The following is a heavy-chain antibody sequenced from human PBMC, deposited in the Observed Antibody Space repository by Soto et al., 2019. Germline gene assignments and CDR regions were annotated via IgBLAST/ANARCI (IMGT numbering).Heavy chain of an antibody. Sequence: SVKVSCKASGGTFSSHATSWVRRAPGQGLEWMGGIIPIFGTANYAQKFQGRVTITADESTSTAYMELSSLRSEDTAVYYCARVSNGSGWYDLVPWGQGSLVTVXS. D-gene: IGHD6-19*01. J-gene: IGHJ5*02. CDR1: GGTFSSHA. V-gene: IGHV1-69*13. CDR2: IIPIFGTA. CDR3: ARVSNGSGWYDLVP.